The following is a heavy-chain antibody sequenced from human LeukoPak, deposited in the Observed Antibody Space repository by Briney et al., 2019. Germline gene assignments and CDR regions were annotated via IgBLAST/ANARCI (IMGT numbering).Heavy chain of an antibody. CDR2: IYYSGST. Sequence: SQTLSLTCTVSGGSISSGGYYWSWIRQHPGKGLEWIGYIYYSGSTYYNPSLKSRVTISVDTSKNQFSLKLSSVTAADTAVYYCARDRDSPHLAYYYYYGMDVWAKGPRSPSP. CDR3: ARDRDSPHLAYYYYYGMDV. V-gene: IGHV4-31*03. J-gene: IGHJ6*02. D-gene: IGHD4-11*01. CDR1: GGSISSGGYY.